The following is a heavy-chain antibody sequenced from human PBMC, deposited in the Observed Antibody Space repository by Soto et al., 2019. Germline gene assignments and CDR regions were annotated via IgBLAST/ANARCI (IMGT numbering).Heavy chain of an antibody. D-gene: IGHD3-22*01. J-gene: IGHJ4*02. V-gene: IGHV1-18*01. CDR3: ARDQRYYYDSSGFYRWDH. Sequence: GASVKVSCKASGYTFTSYGFSCVRQAPGQVLEWMGWISAYNDNTNYGQKFQGRVTMTTDTSTSTAYMELRSLRSDDTAVYYCARDQRYYYDSSGFYRWDHWGQGTLVTVSS. CDR2: ISAYNDNT. CDR1: GYTFTSYG.